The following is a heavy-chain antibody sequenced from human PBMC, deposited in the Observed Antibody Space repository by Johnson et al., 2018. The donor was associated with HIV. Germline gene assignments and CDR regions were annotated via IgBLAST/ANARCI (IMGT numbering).Heavy chain of an antibody. V-gene: IGHV3-15*01. D-gene: IGHD6-19*01. CDR3: TTDSGIAVAGDALDI. CDR1: GFPFSSYA. J-gene: IGHJ3*02. Sequence: VQLVESGGGLVQPGRSLRLSCAASGFPFSSYAMHWVRQAPGQGLEWVGRIKSKTDGGTTDYAAPVKGGFTISRDDSKNTLYLQMNSLKSADSAVYYCTTDSGIAVAGDALDIWGQGTMVTVSS. CDR2: IKSKTDGGTT.